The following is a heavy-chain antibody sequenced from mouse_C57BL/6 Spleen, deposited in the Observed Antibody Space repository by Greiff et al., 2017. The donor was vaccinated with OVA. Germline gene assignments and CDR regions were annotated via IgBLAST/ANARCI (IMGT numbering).Heavy chain of an antibody. Sequence: EVKLQESGPGLVKPSQSLSLTCSVTGYSITSGYYWYWIRQLPGNKLEWVGNISYGGSNNYNPSLKNRISITRDTSKNQFFLKLNSVTTEDTATYDCARGDYLYAMGYWGQGTSVTVSS. J-gene: IGHJ4*01. CDR2: ISYGGSN. CDR1: GYSITSGYY. V-gene: IGHV3-6*01. D-gene: IGHD2-4*01. CDR3: ARGDYLYAMGY.